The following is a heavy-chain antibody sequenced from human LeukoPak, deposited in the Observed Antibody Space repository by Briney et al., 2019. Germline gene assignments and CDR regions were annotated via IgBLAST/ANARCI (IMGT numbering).Heavy chain of an antibody. J-gene: IGHJ6*03. CDR2: IYPGDSET. V-gene: IGHV5-51*01. CDR3: ARQVVPAAKGQYYYYMDV. Sequence: GESLKISCKGSGYSFTSYWIGWVRQMPGKGLEWMGIIYPGDSETRYSPSFQGQVTISADKSISTAYLQWSSLKASDTAMYYCARQVVPAAKGQYYYYMDVWGKGTTVTVSS. D-gene: IGHD2-2*01. CDR1: GYSFTSYW.